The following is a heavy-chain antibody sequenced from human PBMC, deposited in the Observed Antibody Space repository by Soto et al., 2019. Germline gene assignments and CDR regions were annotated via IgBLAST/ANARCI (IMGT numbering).Heavy chain of an antibody. V-gene: IGHV6-1*01. CDR1: GDSVSSNSAA. D-gene: IGHD3-10*01. CDR2: TYYKSKWYN. J-gene: IGHJ6*03. Sequence: SQTLSLTCAISGDSVSSNSAAWNWIRQSPSRGLEWLGRTYYKSKWYNDYAVSVKSRITLNPDTSKNQFSLQLNSVTPEDTAVYYCTRALLVWFGSIDVWGKGTTVTVSS. CDR3: TRALLVWFGSIDV.